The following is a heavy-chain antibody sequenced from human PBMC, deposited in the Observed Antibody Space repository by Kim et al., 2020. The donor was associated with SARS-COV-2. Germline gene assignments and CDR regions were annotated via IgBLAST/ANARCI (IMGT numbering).Heavy chain of an antibody. Sequence: SETLSLTCTVSGGSISSYYWSWIRQPPGKGLEWIGYIYYSGSTNYNPSLKSRVTISVDTSTNQFSLKLSSVTAADTAVYYCARVREDSSSSDFGYWGQGTLVTVSS. CDR2: IYYSGST. CDR3: ARVREDSSSSDFGY. CDR1: GGSISSYY. D-gene: IGHD6-6*01. V-gene: IGHV4-59*01. J-gene: IGHJ4*02.